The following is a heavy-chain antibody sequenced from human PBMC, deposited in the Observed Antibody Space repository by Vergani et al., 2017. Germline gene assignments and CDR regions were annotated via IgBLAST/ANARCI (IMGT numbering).Heavy chain of an antibody. V-gene: IGHV3-33*01. Sequence: QVQLVESGGGVVQPGRSLRLSCAASGFTFSSYGMHWVRQAPGKGLEWVAVIWYDGSNKYYADSVKGRFTISRDNSKNTLYLQRNSLRAEDTAVYYCARDRVVVVPAAISGAYYYYYXMDVWGKGTTVTVSS. CDR1: GFTFSSYG. D-gene: IGHD2-2*02. CDR2: IWYDGSNK. J-gene: IGHJ6*03. CDR3: ARDRVVVVPAAISGAYYYYYXMDV.